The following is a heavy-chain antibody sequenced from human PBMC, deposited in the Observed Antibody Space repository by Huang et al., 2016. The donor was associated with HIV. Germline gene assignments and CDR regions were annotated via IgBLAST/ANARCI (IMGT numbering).Heavy chain of an antibody. CDR1: GYTFTSYG. Sequence: QVQLVQSGAEVKKPGASVKVSCKASGYTFTSYGISWVRQDPGQGLEWMGWNSAYNGNTNDAQKVQGRGTLTTDTSTSTAYMELRSLRSDDTAVYYCARQGVVVPAAIFQDFDYWGQGTLVTVSS. CDR2: NSAYNGNT. CDR3: ARQGVVVPAAIFQDFDY. D-gene: IGHD2-2*02. J-gene: IGHJ4*02. V-gene: IGHV1-18*04.